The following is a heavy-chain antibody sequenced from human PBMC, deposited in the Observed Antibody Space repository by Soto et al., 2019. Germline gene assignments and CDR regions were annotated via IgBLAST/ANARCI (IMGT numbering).Heavy chain of an antibody. D-gene: IGHD1-1*01. Sequence: GGSLRLSCAASGFTFSSYGMHWVRQAPGKGLEWVAVISYDGSKKYYADSVKGRFTISRDNSKNTLYLQMNSLRAEDTAVYYCAKDRSGTTAIVDYYYMDVWGKGTTVTVSS. CDR1: GFTFSSYG. J-gene: IGHJ6*03. V-gene: IGHV3-30*18. CDR2: ISYDGSKK. CDR3: AKDRSGTTAIVDYYYMDV.